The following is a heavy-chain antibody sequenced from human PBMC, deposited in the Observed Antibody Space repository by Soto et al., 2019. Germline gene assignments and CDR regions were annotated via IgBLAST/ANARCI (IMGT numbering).Heavy chain of an antibody. V-gene: IGHV1-18*04. CDR1: GYTFTSYG. CDR2: ISAYNGNT. Sequence: QVQLVQSGAEVKKPGASVKVSCKASGYTFTSYGISWVRQAPGQGLEWMGWISAYNGNTNYAQKLQGRVTMTTDTSTSTAYMGRRGLRSDDAAVYYCARDRQWLVGGYNWFDPWGQGTLVTVSS. J-gene: IGHJ5*02. D-gene: IGHD6-19*01. CDR3: ARDRQWLVGGYNWFDP.